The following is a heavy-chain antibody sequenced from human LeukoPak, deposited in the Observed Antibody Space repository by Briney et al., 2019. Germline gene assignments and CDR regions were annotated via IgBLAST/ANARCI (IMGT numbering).Heavy chain of an antibody. J-gene: IGHJ4*02. CDR3: TKEGVEGY. CDR2: INPNSGGT. Sequence: ASVKVSCKASGYTFTGYNMHWARQAPGQGLEWMGWINPNSGGTNYAQKFQGRVTMTRDTSINTAYMELGRLTSDDTAVYYCTKEGVEGYWGQGTLVTVSS. CDR1: GYTFTGYN. V-gene: IGHV1-2*02.